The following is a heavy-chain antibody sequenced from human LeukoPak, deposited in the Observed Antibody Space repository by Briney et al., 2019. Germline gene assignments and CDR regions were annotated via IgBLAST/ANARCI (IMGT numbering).Heavy chain of an antibody. V-gene: IGHV3-7*01. CDR2: IKQDGSEK. D-gene: IGHD2-2*01. CDR1: GFTFSSYW. CDR3: GCSRTFDY. J-gene: IGHJ4*02. Sequence: GGSLRLSCAASGFTFSSYWMNWVRQAPGKGLEWVANIKQDGSEKYYVDSVKGRFTISRDNAKNSLYLQMNSLRAEDTAVYYCGCSRTFDYWGQGSLVTVSS.